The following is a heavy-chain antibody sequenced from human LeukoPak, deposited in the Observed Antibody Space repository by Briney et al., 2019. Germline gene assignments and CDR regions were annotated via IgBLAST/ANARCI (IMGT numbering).Heavy chain of an antibody. J-gene: IGHJ4*02. Sequence: GGSLRLSCAVSGFTFSDYDMSWIRQPPGKGLEWVSYISSSGSTIYYAGSVKGRFTISRDNAKNSLYLQMNSLRAEDTAVYYCARDAYSTSSLDYWGRGTLVTVSS. CDR3: ARDAYSTSSLDY. V-gene: IGHV3-11*04. CDR2: ISSSGSTI. CDR1: GFTFSDYD. D-gene: IGHD6-6*01.